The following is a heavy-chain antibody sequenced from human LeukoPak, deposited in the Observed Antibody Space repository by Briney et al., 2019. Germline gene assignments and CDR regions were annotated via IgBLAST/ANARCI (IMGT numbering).Heavy chain of an antibody. J-gene: IGHJ4*02. CDR2: ISAYNGNT. CDR1: GYTFTSYG. V-gene: IGHV1-18*01. Sequence: ASVKVSCKASGYTFTSYGISWVRQAPGQGLEWMGWISAYNGNTNYAQKLQGRVTMTTDTSTSTAYMELRSLRSDDTVVYYCARDSGYDPHKRSGWQKPIDYWGQGTLVTVSS. D-gene: IGHD5-12*01. CDR3: ARDSGYDPHKRSGWQKPIDY.